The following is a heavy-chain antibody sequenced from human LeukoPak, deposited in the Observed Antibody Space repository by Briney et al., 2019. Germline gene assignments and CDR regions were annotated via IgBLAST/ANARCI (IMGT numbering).Heavy chain of an antibody. CDR1: GFTFSSYG. CDR2: IWYDGSNK. CDR3: ARVDRRSYYFDY. Sequence: GGSLRLSCAASGFTFSSYGMHWVRQAPGKGLEWVAVIWYDGSNKYYADSVKGRFTISRDNAKNSLYLQMNSLRAEDTVVYYCARVDRRSYYFDYWGQGTLVTVSS. J-gene: IGHJ4*02. D-gene: IGHD1-26*01. V-gene: IGHV3-33*01.